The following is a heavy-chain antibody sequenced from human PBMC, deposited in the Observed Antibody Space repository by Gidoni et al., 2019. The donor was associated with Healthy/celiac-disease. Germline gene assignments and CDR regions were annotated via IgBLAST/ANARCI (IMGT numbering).Heavy chain of an antibody. CDR3: AKDGGSRLRLWVYYYMDV. CDR2: ISGSGGST. V-gene: IGHV3-23*04. J-gene: IGHJ6*03. CDR1: GFTFRSYA. Sequence: EVQLVESGGGLVQPGGSLRLSCAASGFTFRSYAMSWVRQAPGTGLEWVSAISGSGGSTYYADSVKGRFTISRDNSKNTLYLQMNSLRGEDTAVYYCAKDGGSRLRLWVYYYMDVWGKGTTVTVSS. D-gene: IGHD5-12*01.